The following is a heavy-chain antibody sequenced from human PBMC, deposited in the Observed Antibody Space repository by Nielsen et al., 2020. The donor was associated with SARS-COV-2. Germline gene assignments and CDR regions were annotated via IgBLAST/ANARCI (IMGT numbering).Heavy chain of an antibody. J-gene: IGHJ4*02. CDR1: GDTFTTYY. V-gene: IGHV1-46*01. CDR2: INPSGGST. Sequence: ASVKVSCKPSGDTFTTYYMHWVRQAPGQGLEWMGIINPSGGSTSSAQKFQGRVTMTRDTSTSTLYMELSSLRSEDTAVYYCARALAAANSYYFDYWGQGTLATVSS. CDR3: ARALAAANSYYFDY. D-gene: IGHD6-13*01.